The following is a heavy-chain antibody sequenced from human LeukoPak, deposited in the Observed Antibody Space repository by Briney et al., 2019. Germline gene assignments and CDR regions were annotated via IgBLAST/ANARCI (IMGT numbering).Heavy chain of an antibody. CDR2: IIPIFGTA. V-gene: IGHV1-69*05. J-gene: IGHJ4*02. Sequence: SVKVSCKASGGTFSSYAISWVRQAPGQGLEWMGRIIPIFGTASYAQKFQGRVTITTDESTSTAYMELGSLRSEDTAVYYCARDEVGALQNDYWGQGTRVTVSS. D-gene: IGHD1-26*01. CDR1: GGTFSSYA. CDR3: ARDEVGALQNDY.